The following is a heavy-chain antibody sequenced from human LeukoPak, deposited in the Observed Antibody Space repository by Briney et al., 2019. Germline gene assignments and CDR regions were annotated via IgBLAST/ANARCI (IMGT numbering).Heavy chain of an antibody. V-gene: IGHV1-69*13. CDR2: IIPIFGTA. CDR1: GGTFSSYA. J-gene: IGHJ6*02. CDR3: ARGFWSGYYYGMDV. Sequence: ASVKVSCTASGGTFSSYAISWVRQAPGQGLEWMGGIIPIFGTANYAQKFQGRVTITADESTSTAYMELRSLRSDDTAVYYCARGFWSGYYYGMDVWGQGTTVTVSS. D-gene: IGHD3-3*01.